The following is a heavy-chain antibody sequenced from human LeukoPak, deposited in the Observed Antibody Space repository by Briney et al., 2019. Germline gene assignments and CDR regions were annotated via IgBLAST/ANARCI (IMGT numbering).Heavy chain of an antibody. V-gene: IGHV1-8*02. CDR3: ARTSHYVDIAATIPYGIYYFDY. D-gene: IGHD5-12*01. CDR2: MNPNSGNT. CDR1: GYTFTSYD. J-gene: IGHJ4*02. Sequence: AASVKVSCKASGYTFTSYDINWVRQATGQGLEWMGWMNPNSGNTGYAQKFQGRVTMTRNTSISTAYMELSSLRSDDTAVYYCARTSHYVDIAATIPYGIYYFDYWGQGTLVTVSS.